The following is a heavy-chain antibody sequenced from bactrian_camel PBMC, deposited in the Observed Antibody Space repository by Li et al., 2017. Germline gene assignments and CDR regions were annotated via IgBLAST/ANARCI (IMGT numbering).Heavy chain of an antibody. CDR1: GLTDDPYA. CDR2: IGYDGTI. D-gene: IGHD7*01. CDR3: ATQMYRRTCGRGY. Sequence: HVQLVESGGGSVQAGGSLKLSCAVSGLTDDPYAMGWFRQGPAMGREGIAFIGYDGTITYANSVKGRFTISRDNAKNTLYLQMNSLKTDDTAVYYCATQMYRRTCGRGYCGQGTQVTV. V-gene: IGHV3S55*01. J-gene: IGHJ6*01.